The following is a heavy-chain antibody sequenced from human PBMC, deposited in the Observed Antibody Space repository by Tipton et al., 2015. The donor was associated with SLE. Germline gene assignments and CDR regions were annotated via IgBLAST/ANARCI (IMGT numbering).Heavy chain of an antibody. Sequence: LRLSCTVSNASINSVGYYWTWIRQHPGKALEWIGYIYYNGNTYYNPSLKSRATISADTSNNEFSLRPTSVTAADTAIYYCASPGGGSGSLDAFDIWGQGTMVTVSS. CDR1: NASINSVGYY. J-gene: IGHJ3*02. CDR3: ASPGGGSGSLDAFDI. D-gene: IGHD3-10*01. V-gene: IGHV4-31*03. CDR2: IYYNGNT.